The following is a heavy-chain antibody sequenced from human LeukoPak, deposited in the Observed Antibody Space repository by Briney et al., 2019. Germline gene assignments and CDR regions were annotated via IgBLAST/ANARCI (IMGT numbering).Heavy chain of an antibody. V-gene: IGHV3-23*01. J-gene: IGHJ4*02. CDR3: AKLTSDTMIRGVTADY. CDR1: GFTFSSYA. CDR2: ITANGGGT. D-gene: IGHD3-10*01. Sequence: GGSLRLSCAASGFTFSSYAMSWVRQAQGKGLEGVSSITANGGGTYYADSVKGRFSISRDNSRNTLYLQVTSLRAEDTAIYYCAKLTSDTMIRGVTADYWGQGTLVTVSS.